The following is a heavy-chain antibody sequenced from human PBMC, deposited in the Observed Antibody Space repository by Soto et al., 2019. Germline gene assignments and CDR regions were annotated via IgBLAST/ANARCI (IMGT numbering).Heavy chain of an antibody. CDR3: AKHYYGSGRPNNWFDP. J-gene: IGHJ5*02. V-gene: IGHV3-23*01. CDR1: GFTFSSYA. CDR2: NSGSGGST. Sequence: PGGSLRLSCAASGFTFSSYAMSWVRQAPGKGPEWVSANSGSGGSTYYADSVKGRFTISRDNSKNTLNLKMKSLRDKDTAVYYCAKHYYGSGRPNNWFDPWGQGTLVTVSS. D-gene: IGHD3-10*01.